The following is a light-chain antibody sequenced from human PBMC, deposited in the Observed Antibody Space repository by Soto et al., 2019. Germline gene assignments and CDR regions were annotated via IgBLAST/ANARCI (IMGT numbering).Light chain of an antibody. J-gene: IGKJ1*01. Sequence: DIQMTQSPSTLSASAGDRVTITCRASQSINTWLAWYQQKPGKAPKLLIYKASSLESGVPSRFSGSGFGTESTLTISSLQPDDFATYYCQQYFTYWTFGQGTKVEIK. V-gene: IGKV1-5*03. CDR2: KAS. CDR1: QSINTW. CDR3: QQYFTYWT.